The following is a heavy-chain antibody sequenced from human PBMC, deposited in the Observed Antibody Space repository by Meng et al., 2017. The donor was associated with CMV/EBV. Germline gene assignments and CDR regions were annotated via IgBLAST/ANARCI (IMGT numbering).Heavy chain of an antibody. J-gene: IGHJ4*02. V-gene: IGHV3-23*01. CDR1: GFTFSSYG. CDR2: ISGSGGGT. D-gene: IGHD5-18*01. CDR3: AKEVRIGAMVDY. Sequence: GESLKISCAASGFTFSSYGMSWVRQAPGKGLEWVSAISGSGGGTLYADSVKGRFTPSRDNSKNMLYLQMNSLRAEDTAVYYCAKEVRIGAMVDYWGQGTLVTVSS.